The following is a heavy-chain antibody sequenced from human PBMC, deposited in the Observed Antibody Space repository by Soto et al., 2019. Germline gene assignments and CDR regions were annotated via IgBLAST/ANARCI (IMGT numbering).Heavy chain of an antibody. V-gene: IGHV3-30*03. CDR2: ISYDGSNK. CDR1: GFTFSSYG. CDR3: AIYSNDIVVVVAATGDYYYMDV. J-gene: IGHJ6*03. D-gene: IGHD2-15*01. Sequence: GGSLRLSCAASGFTFSSYGMHWVRQAPGKGLERVAVISYDGSNKYYADSVKGRFTISRDNSKNTLYLQMSSLGAEDTAVYYCAIYSNDIVVVVAATGDYYYMDVWGKGTTVTVSS.